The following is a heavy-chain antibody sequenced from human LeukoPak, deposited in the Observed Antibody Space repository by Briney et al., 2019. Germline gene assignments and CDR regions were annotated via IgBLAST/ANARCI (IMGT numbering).Heavy chain of an antibody. CDR3: ARDRYKEPYVGENNWFDP. D-gene: IGHD1-1*01. V-gene: IGHV1-46*01. CDR2: INPSGGST. CDR1: GYTFTSYY. J-gene: IGHJ5*02. Sequence: ASVKVSCKASGYTFTSYYMHWVRQAPGQGLEWMGIINPSGGSTSYAQKFQGRVTMTRDMSASTVYVELSSLRSEDTAVYYRARDRYKEPYVGENNWFDPWGQGTLVTVSS.